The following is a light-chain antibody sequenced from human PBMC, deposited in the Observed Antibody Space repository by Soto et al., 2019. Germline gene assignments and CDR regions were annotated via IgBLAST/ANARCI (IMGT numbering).Light chain of an antibody. Sequence: IHVTQSPSTLSASVGDRVTITCRASQPISTWLAWYQEKPGKAPKLLIYDASSLEGGVPSRFSGSGSGTEFTLTISSLQPEDFATYYCLQDYNYLWTFGQGTKVDIK. J-gene: IGKJ1*01. CDR3: LQDYNYLWT. CDR1: QPISTW. V-gene: IGKV1-5*01. CDR2: DAS.